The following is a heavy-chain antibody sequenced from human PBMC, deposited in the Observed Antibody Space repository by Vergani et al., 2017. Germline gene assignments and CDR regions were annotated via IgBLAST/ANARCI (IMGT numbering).Heavy chain of an antibody. CDR1: GFTFISYA. J-gene: IGHJ4*02. CDR2: ISASGGST. D-gene: IGHD2-15*01. CDR3: AKEVVDSSFDY. V-gene: IGHV3-23*01. Sequence: EVQLLESGGGLVQPGGSLRLSCAASGFTFISYAMSWVRQAPGKGLEWVSGISASGGSTYYADAVKGRFTISRDNSKNTLYLQMNSLRVEDTAVDYCAKEVVDSSFDYWGQGILVTVSS.